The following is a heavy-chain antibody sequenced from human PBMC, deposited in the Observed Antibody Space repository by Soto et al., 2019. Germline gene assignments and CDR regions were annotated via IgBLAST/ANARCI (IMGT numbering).Heavy chain of an antibody. D-gene: IGHD5-12*01. Sequence: PSETLSLTCAVYGGSFSGYYWSWIRQPPGKGLEWIGEINHSGSTNYNPSLKSRVTISVDTSKNQFSLKLSSVTAADTAVYYCARGWGGYESDGVPYSSYSTDVWGKGPTVTLSS. CDR1: GGSFSGYY. J-gene: IGHJ6*03. V-gene: IGHV4-34*01. CDR3: ARGWGGYESDGVPYSSYSTDV. CDR2: INHSGST.